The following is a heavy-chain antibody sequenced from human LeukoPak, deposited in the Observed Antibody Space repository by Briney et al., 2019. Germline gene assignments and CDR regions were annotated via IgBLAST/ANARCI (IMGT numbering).Heavy chain of an antibody. CDR2: VNSSGGST. V-gene: IGHV3-23*01. CDR1: GFIFSNYA. J-gene: IGHJ4*02. D-gene: IGHD3-22*01. CDR3: AKDRDSSGYYTHDY. Sequence: GGSLRLSCAASGFIFSNYAMSWVRQAPGKGLEWVSGVNSSGGSTYYADSVKGRFTVSRDNSKNTLYLQMNSLRAEDTAVYYCAKDRDSSGYYTHDYWGQGTLVTVSS.